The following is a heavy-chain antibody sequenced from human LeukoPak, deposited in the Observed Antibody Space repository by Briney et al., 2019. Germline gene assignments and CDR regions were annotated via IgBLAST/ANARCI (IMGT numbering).Heavy chain of an antibody. J-gene: IGHJ4*02. V-gene: IGHV4-39*07. CDR1: GGSISSSSYY. D-gene: IGHD3-22*01. CDR2: IYYSGST. CDR3: AREGSSGYYYVH. Sequence: SETLSLTCTVSGGSISSSSYYWGWIRQPPGKGLEWIGSIYYSGSTYYNPSLKSRVTISVDTSKNQFSLKLSSVTAADTAVYYCAREGSSGYYYVHWGQGTLVTVSS.